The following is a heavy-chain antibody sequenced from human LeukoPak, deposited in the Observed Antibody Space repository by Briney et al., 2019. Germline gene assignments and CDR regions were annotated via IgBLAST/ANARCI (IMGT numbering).Heavy chain of an antibody. CDR3: ARGQGDFWSGHFYYYYMDV. V-gene: IGHV3-48*04. CDR1: GFSFSDYS. CDR2: ISGSSGTI. D-gene: IGHD3-3*01. Sequence: GGSLRLSCAGSGFSFSDYSMNWVRQAPGKGLEWVSYISGSSGTIYYADSVTGRFTISRDNAKNSLYLQMNSLRAGDTALYYSARGQGDFWSGHFYYYYMDVWGKGTTVTVSS. J-gene: IGHJ6*03.